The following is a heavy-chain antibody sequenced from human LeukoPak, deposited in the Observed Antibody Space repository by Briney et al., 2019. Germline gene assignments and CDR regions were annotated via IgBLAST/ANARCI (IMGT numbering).Heavy chain of an antibody. CDR2: INHSGST. J-gene: IGHJ4*02. D-gene: IGHD3-10*01. CDR3: ARDFMLRGVISPLDY. V-gene: IGHV4-34*01. CDR1: GGSFSGYY. Sequence: SETLSLTCAVYGGSFSGYYWSWIRQPPGKGLEWIGEINHSGSTNYNPSLKSRVTISVDTSKNQFSLKVSSVTAADTAVYYCARDFMLRGVISPLDYWGQGTLVTVSS.